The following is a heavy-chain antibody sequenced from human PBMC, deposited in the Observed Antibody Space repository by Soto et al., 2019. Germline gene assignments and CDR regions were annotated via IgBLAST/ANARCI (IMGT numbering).Heavy chain of an antibody. CDR3: ARDDEYQLLRFDP. Sequence: GGSLRLSCAASGFTFSGYTMNWVRQAPGKGLEWVSSISNSSDYTYYTDSLKGRFTISRDNAKNSLYLQMNSLRAEDTALYYCARDDEYQLLRFDPWGQGTLVTVSS. J-gene: IGHJ5*02. CDR1: GFTFSGYT. CDR2: ISNSSDYT. V-gene: IGHV3-21*01. D-gene: IGHD2-2*01.